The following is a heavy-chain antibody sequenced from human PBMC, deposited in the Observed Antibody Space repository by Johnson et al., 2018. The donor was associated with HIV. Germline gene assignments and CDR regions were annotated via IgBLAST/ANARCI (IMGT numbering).Heavy chain of an antibody. V-gene: IGHV3-20*04. CDR1: GFTFENYG. Sequence: MMLVESGGSVIRPGGSLRLSCVGTGFTFENYGMSWVRQAPGKGLQWVSGINWNGDTTYYADSVKGRFTISRDNSRDTVFLQMNSLRADDTALYYCARTYYPWSVTRAFDIWGQGTMVIVSP. CDR3: ARTYYPWSVTRAFDI. J-gene: IGHJ3*02. CDR2: INWNGDTT. D-gene: IGHD3-10*01.